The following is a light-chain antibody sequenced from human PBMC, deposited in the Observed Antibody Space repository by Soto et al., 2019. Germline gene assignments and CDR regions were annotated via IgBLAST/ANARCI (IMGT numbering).Light chain of an antibody. J-gene: IGKJ5*01. CDR2: DST. CDR3: QQRSVWPPIT. Sequence: LFTRLQARMCLAQGERANLSCRASQSIHTSLAWYQQKSGKPPRLVIYDSTLRANGVPDRFGGSRSGTEFTLGINCLDPEDFAVYYCQQRSVWPPITFGQGTRLEIK. CDR1: QSIHTS. V-gene: IGKV3-11*01.